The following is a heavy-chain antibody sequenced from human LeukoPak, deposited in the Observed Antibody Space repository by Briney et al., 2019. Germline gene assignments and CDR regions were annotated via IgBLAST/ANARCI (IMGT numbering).Heavy chain of an antibody. CDR1: GFTFSSYA. D-gene: IGHD6-19*01. J-gene: IGHJ4*02. CDR3: ARDFDTIAVAGTFDY. CDR2: ISYDGSNK. Sequence: TGGSLRLSCAASGFTFSSYAMHWVRQAPGKGLEWVAVISYDGSNKYYADSVKGRFTISRDNSKNTLYLQMNSLRAEDTAVYYCARDFDTIAVAGTFDYWGQGTLVTVSS. V-gene: IGHV3-30*04.